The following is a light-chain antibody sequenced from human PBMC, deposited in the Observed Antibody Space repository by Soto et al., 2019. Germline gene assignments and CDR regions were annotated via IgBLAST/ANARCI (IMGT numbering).Light chain of an antibody. CDR3: QQLNSYPRFT. CDR1: QSVSSY. V-gene: IGKV3-11*01. J-gene: IGKJ3*01. Sequence: IVLPQSPATPSLSPGERATLSCRASQSVSSYLAWYQQKPGQAPRLLIYDASNRATGIPARFSGSGSGTDFTLTISSLEPEDFATYYCQQLNSYPRFTFGPGTKVDI. CDR2: DAS.